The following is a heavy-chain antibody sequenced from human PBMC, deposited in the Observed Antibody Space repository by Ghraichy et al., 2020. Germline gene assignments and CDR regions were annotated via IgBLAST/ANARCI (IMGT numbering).Heavy chain of an antibody. D-gene: IGHD3-22*01. CDR2: IYSGGST. CDR1: GFTVSSNY. CDR3: ARDDYYDSPPLGYYGMDV. J-gene: IGHJ6*02. V-gene: IGHV3-53*01. Sequence: GESLNISCAASGFTVSSNYMSWVRQAPGKGLEWVSVIYSGGSTYYADSVKGRFTISRDNSKNTLYLQMNSLRAEDTAVYYCARDDYYDSPPLGYYGMDVWGQGTTVTVSS.